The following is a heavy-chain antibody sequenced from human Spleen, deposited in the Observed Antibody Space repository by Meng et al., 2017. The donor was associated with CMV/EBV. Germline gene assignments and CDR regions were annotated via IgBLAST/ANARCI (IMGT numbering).Heavy chain of an antibody. CDR2: INHSGST. D-gene: IGHD4-17*01. CDR3: ATGTTGFISY. J-gene: IGHJ4*02. CDR1: GGSLGGYH. Sequence: QGQLTPWGAGSFKASGTPSLTCAVHGGSLGGYHWSWISERPGKGLESIGEINHSGSTNNNPSPKSRITISVDTSKIQSSLKLSSETAADTAVYNSATGTTGFISYWGQGTLVTVSS. V-gene: IGHV4-34*01.